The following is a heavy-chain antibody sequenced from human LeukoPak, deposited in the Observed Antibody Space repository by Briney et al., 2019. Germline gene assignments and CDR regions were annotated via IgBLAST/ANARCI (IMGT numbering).Heavy chain of an antibody. J-gene: IGHJ4*02. Sequence: SETLSLTCAVYGGSFSGYYWSRIRQPPGKGLEWIGEINHSGSTNYNPSLKSRVTISVDTSKNQFSLKLSSVTAADTAVYYCARNDRFVNSSSWYRGLYYFDYWGQGTLVTVSS. CDR2: INHSGST. D-gene: IGHD6-13*01. CDR3: ARNDRFVNSSSWYRGLYYFDY. V-gene: IGHV4-34*01. CDR1: GGSFSGYY.